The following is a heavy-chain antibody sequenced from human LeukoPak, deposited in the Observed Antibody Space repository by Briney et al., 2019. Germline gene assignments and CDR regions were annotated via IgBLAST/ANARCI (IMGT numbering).Heavy chain of an antibody. CDR1: GGSISGYY. V-gene: IGHV4-34*01. Sequence: SETLSLTCSVSGGSISGYYWSWIRQPPGKGLEWIGEINHSGSTNYNPSLKSRVTISVGTSKNQFSLKLSSVTAADTAVYYCAILYSGGNSGGDYWGQGTLVTVSS. J-gene: IGHJ4*02. CDR2: INHSGST. CDR3: AILYSGGNSGGDY. D-gene: IGHD4-23*01.